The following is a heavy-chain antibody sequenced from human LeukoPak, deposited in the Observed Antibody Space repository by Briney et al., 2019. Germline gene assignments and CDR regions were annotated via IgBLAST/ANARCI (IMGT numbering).Heavy chain of an antibody. Sequence: GESLTLSCAASGFTFSSYTMNWVRQAPGRGLQWVSSISSSGTNINYADSVKGRFTISRDNTKNSLYLQMNSLRAEDTAVYYCARLGKDSSGWYDFEYWGQGALVTVSS. CDR3: ARLGKDSSGWYDFEY. J-gene: IGHJ4*02. CDR1: GFTFSSYT. V-gene: IGHV3-21*01. D-gene: IGHD6-19*01. CDR2: ISSSGTNI.